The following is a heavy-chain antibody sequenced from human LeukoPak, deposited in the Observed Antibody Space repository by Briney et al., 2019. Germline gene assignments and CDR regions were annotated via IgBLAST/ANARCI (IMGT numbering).Heavy chain of an antibody. CDR1: GGSISSGDYY. CDR3: ARLPYEATVPTYFDY. Sequence: PSETLSLTCTVSGGSISSGDYYWSWIRQPPGKGLEWIGYIYYSGSTYYNPSLKSRVTISVDTSKNQFSLKLSSVTAADTAVYYCARLPYEATVPTYFDYWGQGTLVTVSS. CDR2: IYYSGST. J-gene: IGHJ4*02. V-gene: IGHV4-30-4*01. D-gene: IGHD4-17*01.